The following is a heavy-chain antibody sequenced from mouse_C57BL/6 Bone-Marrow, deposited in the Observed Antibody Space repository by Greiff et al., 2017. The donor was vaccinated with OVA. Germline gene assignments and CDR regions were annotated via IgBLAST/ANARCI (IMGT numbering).Heavy chain of an antibody. Sequence: EVQLVESGGDLVKPGGSLKLSCAASGFTFSSYGMSWVRQTPDKRLEWVATISSGGSYTYYPDSVKGRFTISSDNAKNTLYLQMSSLKSEDTAMYYCARRKWWFDDWGKGTTVTVS. J-gene: IGHJ1*03. CDR2: ISSGGSYT. D-gene: IGHD1-1*02. V-gene: IGHV5-6*01. CDR3: ARRKWWFDD. CDR1: GFTFSSYG.